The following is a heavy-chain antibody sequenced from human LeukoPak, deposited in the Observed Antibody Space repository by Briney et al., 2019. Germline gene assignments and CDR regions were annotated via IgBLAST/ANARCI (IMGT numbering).Heavy chain of an antibody. CDR3: ARRRVVWGSYRTLKFDY. CDR1: GGSFSGYY. V-gene: IGHV4-34*01. CDR2: INHSGST. Sequence: SETLSLTCAVYGGSFSGYYWSWIRQPPGKGLEWIGEINHSGSTNYNPSLKSRVTISVDTSKNQFSLKLSSVTAADTAVYYCARRRVVWGSYRTLKFDYWGQGTLVTVSS. D-gene: IGHD3-16*01. J-gene: IGHJ4*02.